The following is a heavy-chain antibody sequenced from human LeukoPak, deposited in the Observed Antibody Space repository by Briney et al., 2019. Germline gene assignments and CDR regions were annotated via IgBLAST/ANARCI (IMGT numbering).Heavy chain of an antibody. CDR2: IIPILGIA. V-gene: IGHV1-69*04. Sequence: ASVKVSCKASGGTFSSYAISWVRQAPGQGLEWMGRIIPILGIANYAQKFQGRVTITADKSTSTAYMELSSLRSEDTAVYYCARSDILTGYYHYYFDHWGQGTLVTVSS. CDR1: GGTFSSYA. CDR3: ARSDILTGYYHYYFDH. J-gene: IGHJ4*02. D-gene: IGHD3-9*01.